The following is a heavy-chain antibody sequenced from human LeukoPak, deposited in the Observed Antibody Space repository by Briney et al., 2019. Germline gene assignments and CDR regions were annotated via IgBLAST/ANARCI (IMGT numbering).Heavy chain of an antibody. V-gene: IGHV3-53*01. Sequence: PGGSLRLSCAASGFTFSDYSMNWVRQAPGKGLEWVSVIYSGGSTYYADSVKGRFTISRDNSKNTLYLQMNSLRAEDTAVYYCARDLGYGSGSFDPWGQGTLVTVSS. J-gene: IGHJ5*02. CDR1: GFTFSDYS. D-gene: IGHD3-10*01. CDR2: IYSGGST. CDR3: ARDLGYGSGSFDP.